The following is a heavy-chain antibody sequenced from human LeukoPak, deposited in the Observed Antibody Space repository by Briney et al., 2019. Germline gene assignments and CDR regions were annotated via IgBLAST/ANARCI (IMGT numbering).Heavy chain of an antibody. D-gene: IGHD6-19*01. Sequence: PSETLSLTCTVSGGSISSSSYYWGWIRQPPGKGLEWIGSIYYSGSTYYNPSLKSRVTISVDTSKNQFSLKLSSVTAADTAVYYCARDLGIRQWPPSQYFDYWGQGTLVTVSS. J-gene: IGHJ4*02. CDR3: ARDLGIRQWPPSQYFDY. V-gene: IGHV4-39*07. CDR2: IYYSGST. CDR1: GGSISSSSYY.